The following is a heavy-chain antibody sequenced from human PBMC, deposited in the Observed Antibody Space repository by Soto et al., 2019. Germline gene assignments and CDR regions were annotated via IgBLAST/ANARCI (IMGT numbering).Heavy chain of an antibody. V-gene: IGHV3-23*01. D-gene: IGHD5-12*01. Sequence: EVQLLESGGGLVQPGGSLRLSCAASGFTFSSYAMSWVRQAPGKGLEWVSAISGSGGSTYYADSVKGRFTIPRDNSKNTLYLQMNSLRAEDTAVYYCAKRRTVAKKGPYYGMDVWGQGTTVTVSS. CDR2: ISGSGGST. J-gene: IGHJ6*02. CDR3: AKRRTVAKKGPYYGMDV. CDR1: GFTFSSYA.